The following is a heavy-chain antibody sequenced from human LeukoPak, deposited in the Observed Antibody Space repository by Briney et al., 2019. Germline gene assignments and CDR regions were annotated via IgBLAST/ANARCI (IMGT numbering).Heavy chain of an antibody. CDR3: ASQDSYGGQLR. Sequence: PGGSLRLSCAASGFTFSSYGMHWVRQAPGKGLEWVAVIWYDGSNKYYADSVRGRFTISRDNSKNTLYLQMNSLRAEDTAVYYCASQDSYGGQLRWGQGTLVTVSS. V-gene: IGHV3-33*01. D-gene: IGHD4-23*01. CDR2: IWYDGSNK. J-gene: IGHJ4*02. CDR1: GFTFSSYG.